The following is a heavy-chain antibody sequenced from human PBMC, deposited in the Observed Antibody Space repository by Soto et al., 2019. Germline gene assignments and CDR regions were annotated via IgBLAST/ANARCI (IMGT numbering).Heavy chain of an antibody. CDR3: ARQGFGPLHGLVDV. Sequence: QVQLQESGPGLVKPSETLSLTCTISGGPFSNYYCSWFRQTPGQGLEWIGYKAYRGYFSYNPSLRSRVTISLDTSKNQFSLDLSSVTAADTALYYCARQGFGPLHGLVDVWGQGTMVIVSS. J-gene: IGHJ6*02. CDR2: KAYRGYF. CDR1: GGPFSNYY. D-gene: IGHD3-10*01. V-gene: IGHV4-59*08.